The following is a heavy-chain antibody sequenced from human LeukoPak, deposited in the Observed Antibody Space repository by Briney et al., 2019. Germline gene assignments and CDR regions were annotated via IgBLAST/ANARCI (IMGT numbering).Heavy chain of an antibody. Sequence: SETLSLTCTVSGGSISSGSYYWSWIRQPAGKGLEWIGRIYTSGSTNYNPSLKSRVTISVDTSKNQFSLKLSSVTAADTAVYYCARCGVVPYFDYWGQGTLVTVSS. J-gene: IGHJ4*02. CDR2: IYTSGST. V-gene: IGHV4-61*02. D-gene: IGHD2-2*01. CDR3: ARCGVVPYFDY. CDR1: GGSISSGSYY.